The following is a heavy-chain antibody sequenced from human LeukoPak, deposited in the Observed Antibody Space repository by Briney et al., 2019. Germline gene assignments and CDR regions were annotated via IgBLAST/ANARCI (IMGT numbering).Heavy chain of an antibody. D-gene: IGHD5-18*01. CDR1: GFTFSSYA. CDR3: ARVGRGYSFNVYYFDY. V-gene: IGHV3-30*04. Sequence: GGSLRLSCAASGFTFSSYAMHWVRQAPGKGLEWVAVISYDGSNKYYADSVKGRFTISRDNSKNTLYLQMNSLRAEDTAVYYCARVGRGYSFNVYYFDYWGQGTLVTVSS. J-gene: IGHJ4*02. CDR2: ISYDGSNK.